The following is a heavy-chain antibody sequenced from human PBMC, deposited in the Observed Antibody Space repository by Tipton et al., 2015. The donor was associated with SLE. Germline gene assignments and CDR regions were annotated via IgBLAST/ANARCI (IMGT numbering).Heavy chain of an antibody. CDR1: GGSMSSYH. CDR2: IFYSGST. Sequence: LRLSCIVSGGSMSSYHWRWIRRPPGKGLEWVGHIFYSGSTNYNPSLKSRVTISIDRSRNQFSLKLSSVTAADTAVYYCARVRKSSGWTFDYWGQGTLVTVSS. CDR3: ARVRKSSGWTFDY. D-gene: IGHD6-19*01. J-gene: IGHJ4*02. V-gene: IGHV4-59*01.